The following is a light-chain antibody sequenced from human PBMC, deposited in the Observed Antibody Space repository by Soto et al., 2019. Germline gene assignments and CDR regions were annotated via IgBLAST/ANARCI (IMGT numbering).Light chain of an antibody. J-gene: IGLJ1*01. CDR1: SFNIGADYD. V-gene: IGLV1-40*01. CDR3: QSYDSSLSGCV. Sequence: QSVLTQPPSVSGAPGQRVTIPCTGNSFNIGADYDVHWYQHLPGTAPKLLIYGNTNRPSGVPDRFSGSKSGTSASLAITGLQAEDEADYYCQSYDSSLSGCVFGTGTKVTVL. CDR2: GNT.